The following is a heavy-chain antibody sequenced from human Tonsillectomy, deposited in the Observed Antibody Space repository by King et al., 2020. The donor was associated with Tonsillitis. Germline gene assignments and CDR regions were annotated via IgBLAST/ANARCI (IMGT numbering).Heavy chain of an antibody. CDR3: ARGGDILTGGSLFDP. CDR2: IYTSGSI. Sequence: VQLQESGPGLVKPSQTLSVTCNVSGDSISSGSHYWSWIRQPAGKGLEWIGRIYTSGSIDYNPSLESRVSMSLDTSKNQFSLKLNTGTAADTAINHCARGGDILTGGSLFDPWGQGTLVTVSS. J-gene: IGHJ5*02. CDR1: GDSISSGSHY. D-gene: IGHD3-9*01. V-gene: IGHV4-61*02.